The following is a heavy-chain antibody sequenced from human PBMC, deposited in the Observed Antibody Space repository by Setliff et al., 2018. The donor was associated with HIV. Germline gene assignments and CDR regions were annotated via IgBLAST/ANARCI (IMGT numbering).Heavy chain of an antibody. CDR2: IIPNSGGT. CDR1: GYTFTAYF. CDR3: ATKVYCTNGVCLDAFDI. J-gene: IGHJ3*02. D-gene: IGHD2-8*01. V-gene: IGHV1-2*06. Sequence: ASVKVSCKASGYTFTAYFMHWVRQAPGQGLQWMGRIIPNSGGTNYAQKFQGRVTMTRDTSISTAYMELSRLRADDTAVHYCATKVYCTNGVCLDAFDIWGQGTMVTVSS.